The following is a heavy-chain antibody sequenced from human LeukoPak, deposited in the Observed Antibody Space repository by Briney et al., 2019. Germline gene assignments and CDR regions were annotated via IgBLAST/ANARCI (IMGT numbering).Heavy chain of an antibody. Sequence: SETLSLTCTVSGGSIGSYYWSWIRQPAGKGLEWIGRIYTSGSTNYNPSLKSRVTISVDTSKNQFSLKLSSVTAADTAVYYCARVRRITMVRGVIRWFDPWGQGTLVTVSS. CDR1: GGSIGSYY. V-gene: IGHV4-4*07. CDR3: ARVRRITMVRGVIRWFDP. J-gene: IGHJ5*02. CDR2: IYTSGST. D-gene: IGHD3-10*01.